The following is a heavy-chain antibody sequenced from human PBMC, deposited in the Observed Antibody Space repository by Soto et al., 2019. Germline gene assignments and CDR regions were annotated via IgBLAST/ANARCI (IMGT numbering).Heavy chain of an antibody. CDR3: ASGDYITHYGMDV. V-gene: IGHV3-53*01. J-gene: IGHJ6*02. Sequence: EVQLVESGGGLIQPGGSLRLSCAASGFTVSSNYMSWVRQAPGKGLEWVSVIYSGGSTYYADSVKGRFTISRDNSKNTLYLQMNSLRAEDTAVYYCASGDYITHYGMDVWGQGTTVTVSS. D-gene: IGHD4-17*01. CDR1: GFTVSSNY. CDR2: IYSGGST.